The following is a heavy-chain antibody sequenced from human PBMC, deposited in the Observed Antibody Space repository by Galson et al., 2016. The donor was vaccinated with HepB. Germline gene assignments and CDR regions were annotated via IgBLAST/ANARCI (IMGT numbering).Heavy chain of an antibody. CDR3: LKEDRNYYFDY. J-gene: IGHJ4*02. Sequence: SLRLSCAASGFTFSSHGMHWVRQAPGKGLEWVAIISSNGNSQHYGDSVKGRFTISRDNSKNTLYLEMNSPRAEDTALYYCLKEDRNYYFDYWGQGTLVTVSS. V-gene: IGHV3-30*18. CDR2: ISSNGNSQ. CDR1: GFTFSSHG.